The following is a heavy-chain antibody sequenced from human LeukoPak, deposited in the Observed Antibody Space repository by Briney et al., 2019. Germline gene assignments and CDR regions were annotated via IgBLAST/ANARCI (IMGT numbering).Heavy chain of an antibody. Sequence: SETLSLTCTVSGGSISSYYWSWIRQPPGKGLEWIGYIYYSGSTNYNPSLKSRVTISVDTSKNQFSLKLSSVTAADTAVYYCARGTRYFDDFFDYWGQGTLVTVSS. CDR2: IYYSGST. D-gene: IGHD3-9*01. V-gene: IGHV4-59*01. CDR1: GGSISSYY. J-gene: IGHJ4*02. CDR3: ARGTRYFDDFFDY.